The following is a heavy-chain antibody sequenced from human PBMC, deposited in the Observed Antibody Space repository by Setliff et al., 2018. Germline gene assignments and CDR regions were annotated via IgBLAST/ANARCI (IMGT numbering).Heavy chain of an antibody. CDR1: GGTFSDYY. Sequence: SETLSLTCAAYGGTFSDYYWTWIRQPPGKGLEWIGEINHRRSTNYNPSLKSRATISIDTSKDQFSLKLISMSAADTAVYFCARGRNIAARLLDSWGQGALVTVSS. CDR2: INHRRST. V-gene: IGHV4-34*01. D-gene: IGHD6-6*01. J-gene: IGHJ4*02. CDR3: ARGRNIAARLLDS.